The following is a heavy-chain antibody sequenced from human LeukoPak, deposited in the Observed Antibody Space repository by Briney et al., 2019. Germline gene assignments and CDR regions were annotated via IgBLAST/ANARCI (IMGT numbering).Heavy chain of an antibody. J-gene: IGHJ3*02. CDR2: ISGSGGST. Sequence: PGGSLRLSCAASGFTFSSYAMSWVRQAPGKGLEWVSAISGSGGSTYYADSVKGRFTISRDNSKNTLYLQMNSLRAEDKAVYYCAPGAVGEDAFDIWGQGTMVTVSS. V-gene: IGHV3-23*01. CDR1: GFTFSSYA. CDR3: APGAVGEDAFDI.